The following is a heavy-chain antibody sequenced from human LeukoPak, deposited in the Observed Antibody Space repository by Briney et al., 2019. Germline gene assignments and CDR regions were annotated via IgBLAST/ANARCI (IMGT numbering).Heavy chain of an antibody. CDR3: ARQLRGEAVAGHLQPFDY. CDR2: IYYSEST. CDR1: GXSISSYY. V-gene: IGHV4-59*08. J-gene: IGHJ4*02. Sequence: PSQTLSLTCTVSGXSISSYYGNWVRQPPGQGQEWIGYIYYSESTNYNPSLKSRVTISVNTSKNQFSLKLSSVTAADTAVYFCARQLRGEAVAGHLQPFDYWGQGTLVTVSS. D-gene: IGHD6-19*01.